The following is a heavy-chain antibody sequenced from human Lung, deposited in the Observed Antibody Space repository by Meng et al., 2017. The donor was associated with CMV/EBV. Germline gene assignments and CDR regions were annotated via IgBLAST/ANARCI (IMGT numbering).Heavy chain of an antibody. CDR1: GFPFRTNS. V-gene: IGHV3-48*04. Sequence: GGSLGLXCAASGFPFRTNSMNWVRQAPGKGLEWVSYISGSNGNIYYADSVKGRFTISRDNTKKSLFLQMNSLRVEDTAVYYCARGPTDYYALDVLGHGTTVTVSS. CDR2: ISGSNGNI. CDR3: ARGPTDYYALDV. J-gene: IGHJ6*02. D-gene: IGHD4-11*01.